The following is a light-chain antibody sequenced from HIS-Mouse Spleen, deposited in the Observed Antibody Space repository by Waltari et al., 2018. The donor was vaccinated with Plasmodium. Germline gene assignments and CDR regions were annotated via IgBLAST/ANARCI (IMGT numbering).Light chain of an antibody. J-gene: IGKJ2*01. V-gene: IGKV3-15*01. Sequence: EIVMTQSPATLSVSQGGRATLSCRASQSVSSNLAWYQQKPGQAPRLLIYGASTRATGIPARFSGSGSGTEFTLTISSMQSEDFAVYYCQQYNNWPPYTFGQGTKLEIK. CDR2: GAS. CDR3: QQYNNWPPYT. CDR1: QSVSSN.